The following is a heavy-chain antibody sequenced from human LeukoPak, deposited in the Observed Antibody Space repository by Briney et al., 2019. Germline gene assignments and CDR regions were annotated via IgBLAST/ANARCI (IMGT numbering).Heavy chain of an antibody. Sequence: SXGXISSYYWSWIRQPPGKGXEWXGXXXXXXSTNYNPSLTSRVTISVDTSKNQFSLKLSSVTAADTAVYYCARVEEYYDILTGYSRAGYFDYWGQGTLVTVSS. CDR3: ARVEEYYDILTGYSRAGYFDY. D-gene: IGHD3-9*01. V-gene: IGHV4-59*01. J-gene: IGHJ4*02. CDR2: XXXXXST. CDR1: XGXISSYY.